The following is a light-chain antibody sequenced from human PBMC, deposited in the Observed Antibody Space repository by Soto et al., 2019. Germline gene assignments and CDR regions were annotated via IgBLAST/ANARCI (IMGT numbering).Light chain of an antibody. J-gene: IGLJ1*01. V-gene: IGLV2-8*01. CDR1: SSDVGGYNY. CDR3: SSYAGSNSPIV. Sequence: QSALTQPPSASGSPGQSVTISCTGTSSDVGGYNYVSWYQQHPGKAPKLMIYEVSKRPSGVPDRFSGSKSGNNASLAGSGPQAEGWDDYYCSSYAGSNSPIVFGTGTKVTVL. CDR2: EVS.